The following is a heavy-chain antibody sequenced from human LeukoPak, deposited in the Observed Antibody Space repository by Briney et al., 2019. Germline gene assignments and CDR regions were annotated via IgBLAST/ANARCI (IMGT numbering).Heavy chain of an antibody. J-gene: IGHJ4*02. D-gene: IGHD6-6*01. Sequence: GGSLRLSCAASGFTFSSYAMSWVRQAPGKGLEWVSAISGSGGSTYYADSVKGRFTISRDNSKNTLYLQMNSLRPEDTAVYYCAKDGAARRDHFDYWGQGTLVTVSS. CDR3: AKDGAARRDHFDY. CDR1: GFTFSSYA. CDR2: ISGSGGST. V-gene: IGHV3-23*01.